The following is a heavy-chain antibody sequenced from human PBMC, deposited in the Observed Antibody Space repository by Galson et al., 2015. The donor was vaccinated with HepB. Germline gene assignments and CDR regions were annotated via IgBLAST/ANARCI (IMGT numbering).Heavy chain of an antibody. CDR1: GGSISSSSYY. Sequence: LSLTCTVSGGSISSSSYYWGWIRQPPGKGLEWIGSIYYSGSTYYNPSLKSRVTISVDTSKNQFSLKLSSVTAADTAVYYCARPVSFYDYVWGSYRYTPHAWFDPWGQGTLVTVSS. J-gene: IGHJ5*02. V-gene: IGHV4-39*01. CDR2: IYYSGST. D-gene: IGHD3-16*02. CDR3: ARPVSFYDYVWGSYRYTPHAWFDP.